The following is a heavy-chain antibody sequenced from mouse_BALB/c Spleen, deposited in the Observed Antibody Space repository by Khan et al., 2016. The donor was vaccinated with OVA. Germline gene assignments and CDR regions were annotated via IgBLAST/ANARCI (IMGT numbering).Heavy chain of an antibody. J-gene: IGHJ2*01. CDR3: ARKNGSDFDY. CDR2: INPHIGET. CDR1: GYSFTGYF. V-gene: IGHV1-20*02. Sequence: EVKLLESGPELVKPGASVKISCKASGYSFTGYFMNWVMQSHGKSLEWIGRINPHIGETFYNQKFKDKATLTVDESSRTAHMALRRLASEDSAVYYCARKNGSDFDYWGQGTTLTVSS. D-gene: IGHD1-1*01.